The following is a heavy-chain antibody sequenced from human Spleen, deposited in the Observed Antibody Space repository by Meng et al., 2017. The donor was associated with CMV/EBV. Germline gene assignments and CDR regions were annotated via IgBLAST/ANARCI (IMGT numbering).Heavy chain of an antibody. J-gene: IGHJ4*02. V-gene: IGHV3-21*01. D-gene: IGHD1-26*01. CDR2: ISSSSSYI. CDR3: ARDRDSGSYQFDY. CDR1: GFTFSSYS. Sequence: GGSLRLSCAASGFTFSSYSMNWVRQAPGKGLEWVSYISSSSSYIYYADSVKGRFTISRDNAKNSLYLQMNSLRAEDTAVYYCARDRDSGSYQFDYWGQGTLVTVSS.